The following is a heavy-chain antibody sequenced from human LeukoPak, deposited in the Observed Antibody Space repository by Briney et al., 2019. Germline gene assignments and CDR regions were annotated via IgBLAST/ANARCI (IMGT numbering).Heavy chain of an antibody. D-gene: IGHD3-10*01. CDR3: AKDRVRGVIQGYFDY. V-gene: IGHV3-23*01. J-gene: IGHJ4*02. Sequence: RSGGSLRLSCAASGFTFSSYGMSWVRQAPGKGLEWVSAISGSGGSTYYADSVKGRFTISRDNSKNTLYLQMNSLRAEDTAVYYCAKDRVRGVIQGYFDYWGQGTLVTVSS. CDR1: GFTFSSYG. CDR2: ISGSGGST.